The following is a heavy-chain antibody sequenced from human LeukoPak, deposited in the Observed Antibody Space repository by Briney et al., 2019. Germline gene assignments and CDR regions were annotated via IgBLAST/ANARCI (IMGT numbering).Heavy chain of an antibody. J-gene: IGHJ3*02. CDR3: ARASTAFDI. Sequence: SETLSLTCAVSGDSISTNHWWSWVRQPPGKGLEWIGEVYHSGSTNYNPSLKSRVTISVDKSKNLFSLKLTSVTAADTAVYYCARASTAFDIWGQGTMVTVSS. CDR2: VYHSGST. CDR1: GDSISTNHW. V-gene: IGHV4-4*02.